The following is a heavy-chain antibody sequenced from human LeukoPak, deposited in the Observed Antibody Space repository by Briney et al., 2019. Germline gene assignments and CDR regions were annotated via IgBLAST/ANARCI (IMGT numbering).Heavy chain of an antibody. D-gene: IGHD6-13*01. V-gene: IGHV3-13*05. CDR1: GFTFSSYD. CDR2: IGTAGDP. CDR3: ARGSSSDAFDI. Sequence: GGSLRLSRAAPGFTFSSYDMHWVRQATRKGLEWVSAIGTAGDPYYPGSVKGRFTISRENAKNSLYLQMNSLRAGDTAVYYCARGSSSDAFDIWGQGTMVTVSS. J-gene: IGHJ3*02.